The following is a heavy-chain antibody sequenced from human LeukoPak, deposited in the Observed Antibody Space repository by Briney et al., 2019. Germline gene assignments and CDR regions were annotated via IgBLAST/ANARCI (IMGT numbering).Heavy chain of an antibody. V-gene: IGHV4-34*01. CDR3: ARAIDFAV. Sequence: SETLSLTCAVSGGPFSGYYWSWIRPPPGKGLWWIGEINHSGSTNYNPSLKSRVTISVDTSKNQFSLKLSSVTAADTAVYYCARAIDFAVWGQGTLVTVSS. J-gene: IGHJ4*02. CDR2: INHSGST. D-gene: IGHD3-3*01. CDR1: GGPFSGYY.